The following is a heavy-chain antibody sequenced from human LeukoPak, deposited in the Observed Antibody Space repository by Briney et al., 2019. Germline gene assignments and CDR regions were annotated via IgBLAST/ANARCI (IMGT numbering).Heavy chain of an antibody. D-gene: IGHD3-10*01. CDR1: GFTFSSYSMN. CDR2: IYYSGST. Sequence: GSLRLSCAASGFTFSSYSMNWVRQAPGKGLEWIGSIYYSGSTYYNPSLKSRVTISVDTSKNQFSLKLSSVTAADTAVYYCARQSFRYYYGSGKFDPWGQGTLVTVSS. J-gene: IGHJ5*02. V-gene: IGHV4-39*01. CDR3: ARQSFRYYYGSGKFDP.